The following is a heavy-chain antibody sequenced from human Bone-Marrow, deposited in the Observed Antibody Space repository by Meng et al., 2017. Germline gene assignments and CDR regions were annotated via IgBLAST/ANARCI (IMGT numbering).Heavy chain of an antibody. CDR2: TYYRSKWYN. CDR1: GDSVSSNSAA. Sequence: SETLSLTCAISGDSVSSNSAAWNWTRQSPSRGLEWLGRTYYRSKWYNDYTVSVKSRITIDTNTSKNQFSLQLNSVTPEDTAVYYCARVSCGTHSGYDFDYWGQGTLVTVSS. D-gene: IGHD5-12*01. CDR3: ARVSCGTHSGYDFDY. J-gene: IGHJ4*02. V-gene: IGHV6-1*01.